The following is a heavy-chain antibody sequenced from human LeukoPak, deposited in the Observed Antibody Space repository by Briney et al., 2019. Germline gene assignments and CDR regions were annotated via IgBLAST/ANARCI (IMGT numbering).Heavy chain of an antibody. D-gene: IGHD6-13*01. Sequence: PSETLSLTCTVPGGSISSYYWSWIRQPAGKGLEWIGRIYTSGSTNYNPSLKSRVTISVDKSKNQFSLKLSSVTAADTAVYYCARDLGIAAAAGGFDPWGQGTLVTVSS. CDR2: IYTSGST. V-gene: IGHV4-4*07. CDR1: GGSISSYY. CDR3: ARDLGIAAAAGGFDP. J-gene: IGHJ5*02.